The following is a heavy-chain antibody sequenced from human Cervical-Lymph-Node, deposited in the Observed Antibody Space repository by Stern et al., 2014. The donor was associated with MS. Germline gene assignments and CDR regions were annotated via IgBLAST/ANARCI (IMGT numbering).Heavy chain of an antibody. Sequence: QLQLQESGPGLVKPSQTLSLTCTVSGGSLSSGGYYWSWIRQHPGKGLEWVGYIYYSGSPYYNPSLKSRVTISIATSKSQFSLKLTSVTAADTAVYYCARSSGRLRADYWGQGTLVTVSS. CDR2: IYYSGSP. V-gene: IGHV4-31*03. J-gene: IGHJ4*02. CDR3: ARSSGRLRADY. D-gene: IGHD3-10*01. CDR1: GGSLSSGGYY.